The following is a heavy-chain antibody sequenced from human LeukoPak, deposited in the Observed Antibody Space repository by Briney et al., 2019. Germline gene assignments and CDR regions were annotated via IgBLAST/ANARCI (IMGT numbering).Heavy chain of an antibody. CDR1: GYTFTSYG. CDR2: ISAYNGNT. CDR3: ARDDRYCSSTSCYTPFDY. D-gene: IGHD2-2*02. J-gene: IGHJ4*02. V-gene: IGHV1-18*01. Sequence: ASVKVSCKASGYTFTSYGISWVRQAPGQGLEWMGWISAYNGNTNYAQKLQGRVTITTDTSRSTAYMELRSLRSDATAVYYCARDDRYCSSTSCYTPFDYWGQGTLVTVSS.